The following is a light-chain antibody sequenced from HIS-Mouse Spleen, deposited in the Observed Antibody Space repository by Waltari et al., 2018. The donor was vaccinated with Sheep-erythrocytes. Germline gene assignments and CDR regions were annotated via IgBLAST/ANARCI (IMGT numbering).Light chain of an antibody. V-gene: IGKV1-39*01. Sequence: IQMTQSPSSLSASVGDRVTITCRASQSISNHLNWYQQKPGKGPKLLIYAESSLQRGVASRFSGSGSGTDFTLTISSQQPEEFATYYCQQSYSTPPLAFGGGTKVKIK. CDR1: QSISNH. J-gene: IGKJ4*01. CDR2: AES. CDR3: QQSYSTPPLA.